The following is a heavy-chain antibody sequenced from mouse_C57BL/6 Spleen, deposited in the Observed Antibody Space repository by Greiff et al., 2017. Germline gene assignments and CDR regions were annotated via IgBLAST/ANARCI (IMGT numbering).Heavy chain of an antibody. D-gene: IGHD1-1*01. Sequence: QVQLQQSGPGLVQPSQSLSITCPVSGFSLTSYGVHWVRQSPGKGLEWLGVIWRGGSTDYNAAFMSRLSITKDNSKSQVFFKINSLQADDTAIYYCAKNRGSSPYYFDYWGQGTTLTVSS. J-gene: IGHJ2*01. V-gene: IGHV2-5*01. CDR2: IWRGGST. CDR3: AKNRGSSPYYFDY. CDR1: GFSLTSYG.